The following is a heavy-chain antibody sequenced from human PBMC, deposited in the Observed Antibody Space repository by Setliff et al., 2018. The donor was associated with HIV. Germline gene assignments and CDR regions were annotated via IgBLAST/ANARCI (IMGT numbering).Heavy chain of an antibody. CDR2: VYTTGSA. CDR1: GASFIRSRYY. Sequence: PSETLSLTCTVSGASFIRSRYYWSWIRQPAGKGLEWIGHVYTTGSASYNPSLESRVTILEALSKNQFSLNLDSVTAADTAVYFCARALAGGSGWNYFDYWGQGTLVTVSS. V-gene: IGHV4-61*09. D-gene: IGHD6-19*01. J-gene: IGHJ4*02. CDR3: ARALAGGSGWNYFDY.